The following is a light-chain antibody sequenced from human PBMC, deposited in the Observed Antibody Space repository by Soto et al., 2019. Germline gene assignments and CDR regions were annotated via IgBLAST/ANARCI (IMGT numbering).Light chain of an antibody. Sequence: DVQMTQSPCSLSASVGDRVTITCRASQSISSYLNWYQQKPGKAPKLLIYAASSLQSGVPSRFSGSGSGTDFTLTISSLQPEDFATYYCQQSYSTPGEPTFGGGTKVEIK. J-gene: IGKJ4*01. V-gene: IGKV1-39*01. CDR3: QQSYSTPGEPT. CDR2: AAS. CDR1: QSISSY.